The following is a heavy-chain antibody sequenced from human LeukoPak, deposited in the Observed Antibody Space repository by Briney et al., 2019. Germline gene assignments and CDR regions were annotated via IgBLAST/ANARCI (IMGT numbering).Heavy chain of an antibody. D-gene: IGHD5-24*01. CDR3: ASFEMATIRAYSSPFDY. CDR1: GFTFSSHA. V-gene: IGHV3-23*01. J-gene: IGHJ4*02. CDR2: IYESGQTT. Sequence: AGGSLRLSCVGSGFTFSSHAMSWVRQAPEKGLEWVSGIYESGQTTHYADSVKGRFSISRDNSKNTLYLQMNSLRAEDTAVYYCASFEMATIRAYSSPFDYWGQGTLVTVSS.